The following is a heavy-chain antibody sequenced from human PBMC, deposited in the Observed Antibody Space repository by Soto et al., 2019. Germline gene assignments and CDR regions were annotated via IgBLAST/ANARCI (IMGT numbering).Heavy chain of an antibody. Sequence: SSVKVSCKASGGTFSSYAIRWVRQAPGQGLEWTGGVIPIYGTANYAQKFQGRVTITADESTSTAYMGLSSLRSEDTAVYYCARLRGVIITSYYFYGMDVWG. D-gene: IGHD3-10*01. CDR1: GGTFSSYA. CDR3: ARLRGVIITSYYFYGMDV. J-gene: IGHJ6*02. CDR2: VIPIYGTA. V-gene: IGHV1-69*13.